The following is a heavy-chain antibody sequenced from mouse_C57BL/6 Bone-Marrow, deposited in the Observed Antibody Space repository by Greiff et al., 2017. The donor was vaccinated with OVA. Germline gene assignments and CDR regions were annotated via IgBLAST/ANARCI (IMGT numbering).Heavy chain of an antibody. J-gene: IGHJ3*01. D-gene: IGHD2-1*01. CDR2: ISDGGSYT. Sequence: EVKLQESGGGLVKPGGSLKLSCAASGFTFSSYAMSWVRQTPEKRLEWVATISDGGSYTYYPDNVKGRFTISRDNAKNNLYLQMSHLKSEDTAMYYCARYYVNSYWGQGTLVTVSA. CDR3: ARYYVNSY. CDR1: GFTFSSYA. V-gene: IGHV5-4*03.